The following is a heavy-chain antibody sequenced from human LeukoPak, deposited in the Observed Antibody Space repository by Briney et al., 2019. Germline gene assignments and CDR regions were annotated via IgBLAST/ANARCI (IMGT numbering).Heavy chain of an antibody. J-gene: IGHJ5*02. V-gene: IGHV3-23*01. CDR2: ISGSGGST. D-gene: IGHD2-15*01. CDR1: GFTFSSYA. Sequence: GGSVRLSCAASGFTFSSYAMSWVRQAPGKGLEWVSAISGSGGSTYYADSVKGRFTISRGNSKNTLYLQMNSLRAEDTAVYYCARVTVVGWFDPWGQGTLVTVSS. CDR3: ARVTVVGWFDP.